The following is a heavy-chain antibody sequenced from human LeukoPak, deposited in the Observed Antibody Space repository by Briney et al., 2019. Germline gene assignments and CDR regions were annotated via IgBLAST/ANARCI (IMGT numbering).Heavy chain of an antibody. J-gene: IGHJ4*02. Sequence: GGSLRLSCAASGFTLSSYAMHWVRQAPGKGLEWVAVISYDGSNKYYADSVKGRFTISRDNSKNTLYLQMNSLRAEDTAVYYCARGDYGDPYYFDYWGQGTLVTVSS. D-gene: IGHD4-17*01. CDR3: ARGDYGDPYYFDY. CDR1: GFTLSSYA. CDR2: ISYDGSNK. V-gene: IGHV3-30-3*01.